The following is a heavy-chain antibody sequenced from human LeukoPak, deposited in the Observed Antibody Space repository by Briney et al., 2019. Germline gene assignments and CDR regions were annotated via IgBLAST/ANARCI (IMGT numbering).Heavy chain of an antibody. D-gene: IGHD6-19*01. J-gene: IGHJ4*02. Sequence: SETLSLTCVVYGGSFSGYYWSWIRQPPGKGLEWIGEINHSGSTNYNPSLKSRVTISVDTSKNQFSLKLSSVAAADTAVYYCARGLGSGWYPYFDYWGQGTLVTVSS. CDR1: GGSFSGYY. CDR3: ARGLGSGWYPYFDY. V-gene: IGHV4-34*01. CDR2: INHSGST.